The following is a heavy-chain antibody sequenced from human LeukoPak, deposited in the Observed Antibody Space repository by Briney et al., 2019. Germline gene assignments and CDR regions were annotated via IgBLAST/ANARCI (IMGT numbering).Heavy chain of an antibody. Sequence: SETLSLTCTVSGGSISSSSYYWGWIRQPPGKGLEWIGSIYYSGSTYYNPSLKSRATISIDTSNNRFSLRLTSATAADTAVYYCVRWSSDWENNYFDPWGQGILVTVSS. D-gene: IGHD6-19*01. V-gene: IGHV4-39*07. J-gene: IGHJ5*02. CDR2: IYYSGST. CDR3: VRWSSDWENNYFDP. CDR1: GGSISSSSYY.